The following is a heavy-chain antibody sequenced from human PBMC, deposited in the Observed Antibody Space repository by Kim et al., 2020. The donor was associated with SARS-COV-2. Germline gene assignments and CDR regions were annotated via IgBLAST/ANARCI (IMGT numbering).Heavy chain of an antibody. J-gene: IGHJ4*02. CDR3: VRQGCDGDCYPDN. V-gene: IGHV4-39*01. Sequence: YNPSLKSRVTMSVDTSKNQFSLYLTSVPAADTAVYYCVRQGCDGDCYPDNWGRGTLLTASS. D-gene: IGHD2-21*02.